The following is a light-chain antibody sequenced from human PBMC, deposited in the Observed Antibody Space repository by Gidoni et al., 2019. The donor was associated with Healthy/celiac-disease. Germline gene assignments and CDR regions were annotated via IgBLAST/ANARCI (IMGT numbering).Light chain of an antibody. CDR1: QSISSW. CDR2: KAS. J-gene: IGKJ1*01. V-gene: IGKV1-5*03. CDR3: QQYNSYSRT. Sequence: DIQMTQTPSTLSASVGDRVTITCRASQSISSWFAWYQQKPEKATKLLIYKASSLASEVPSRFSGSGSGTEFTLTISRLQPDDFSPYYCQQYNSYSRTFGQGTKVEIK.